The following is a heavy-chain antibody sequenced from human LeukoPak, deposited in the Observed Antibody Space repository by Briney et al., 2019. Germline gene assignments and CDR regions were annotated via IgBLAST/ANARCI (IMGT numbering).Heavy chain of an antibody. Sequence: PPETLSLTCTVSGGSISSYYWSWIRQPPGKGLEWIGYIYYSGSTNYNPSLKSRVTISVDTSKNQFSLKLSSVTAADTAVYYCARTRAVAGRYYFDYWGQGTLATVSS. CDR2: IYYSGST. CDR3: ARTRAVAGRYYFDY. D-gene: IGHD6-19*01. J-gene: IGHJ4*02. CDR1: GGSISSYY. V-gene: IGHV4-59*01.